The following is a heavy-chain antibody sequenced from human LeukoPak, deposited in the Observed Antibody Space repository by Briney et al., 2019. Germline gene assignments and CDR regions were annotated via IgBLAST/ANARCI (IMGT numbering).Heavy chain of an antibody. V-gene: IGHV4-4*07. CDR3: ARGIGRRTFDI. CDR2: IYTSGSA. D-gene: IGHD1-26*01. Sequence: SETLSLTCTVSVGSISSYYWSWIRQPAGKGLEWIGRIYTSGSANYNPSLKSRVTMSVDTSKNHFSLKLSSVTAADTAVYYCARGIGRRTFDIWGQGTMVTVSS. J-gene: IGHJ3*02. CDR1: VGSISSYY.